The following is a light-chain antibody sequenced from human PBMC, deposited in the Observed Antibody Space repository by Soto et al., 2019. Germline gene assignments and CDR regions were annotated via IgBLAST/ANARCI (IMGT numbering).Light chain of an antibody. V-gene: IGKV1-27*01. Sequence: DIQMTQSPSSLSASVGDRVAITCQASQDISNFLNWYQQKPGKAPKLLMYAASILQSGVPSRFSGSGSGTDFTLTINSLQPEDVASYYCQKYDSAPPTFGQGTRLEIK. J-gene: IGKJ5*01. CDR1: QDISNF. CDR2: AAS. CDR3: QKYDSAPPT.